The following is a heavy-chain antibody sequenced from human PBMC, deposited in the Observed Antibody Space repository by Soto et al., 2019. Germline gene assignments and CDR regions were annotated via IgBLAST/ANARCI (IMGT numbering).Heavy chain of an antibody. V-gene: IGHV1-3*01. CDR1: GYTFTSYA. D-gene: IGHD3-10*01. CDR3: ARDPSGFGYYYGMDV. CDR2: INAGNGNT. J-gene: IGHJ6*02. Sequence: QVQLVQSGAEVKKPGASVKVSCKASGYTFTSYAMHWVRQAPGQRLEWMGWINAGNGNTKYSQKFQGRVTITRDTSASTAYMELSSLRYEDTAVYYCARDPSGFGYYYGMDVWGQGTTVTVSS.